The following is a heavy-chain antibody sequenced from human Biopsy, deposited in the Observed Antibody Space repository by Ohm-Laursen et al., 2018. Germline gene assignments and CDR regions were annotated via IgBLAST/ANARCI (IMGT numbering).Heavy chain of an antibody. V-gene: IGHV1-18*01. CDR1: GYTFTSYG. D-gene: IGHD5-24*01. CDR3: ARERGGYKRTDY. CDR2: INTYNGNT. Sequence: VASVKVSCKASGYTFTSYGISWVRQAPGQGLEWMGWINTYNGNTNYAQNLQGRVTMTTDTSTSTAYMELGSLRSDDTAVYYCARERGGYKRTDYWGQGTLVTVS. J-gene: IGHJ4*02.